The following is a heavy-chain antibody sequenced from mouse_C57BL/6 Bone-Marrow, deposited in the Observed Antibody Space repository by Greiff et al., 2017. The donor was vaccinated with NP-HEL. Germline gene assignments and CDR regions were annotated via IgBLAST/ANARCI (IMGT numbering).Heavy chain of an antibody. CDR3: ARRASFITTVPFAY. Sequence: VQLQQSGAELARPGASVKLSCKASGYTFTSYGISWVKQRTGQGLEWIGEIYPRSGNTYYNEKFKGKATLTADKSSSTAYMELRSLTSEDSAVYFCARRASFITTVPFAYWGQGTLVTVSA. CDR1: GYTFTSYG. D-gene: IGHD1-1*01. CDR2: IYPRSGNT. V-gene: IGHV1-81*01. J-gene: IGHJ3*01.